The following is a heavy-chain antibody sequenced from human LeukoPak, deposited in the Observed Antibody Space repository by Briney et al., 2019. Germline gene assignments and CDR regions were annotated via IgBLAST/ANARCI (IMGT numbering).Heavy chain of an antibody. CDR3: PRDRYLDSSGYIYFYGMDV. D-gene: IGHD3-22*01. CDR1: GYTFTKYG. V-gene: IGHV1-18*01. CDR2: VSVYNENT. Sequence: ASVKVSCKASGYTFTKYGFSWVRQAPGQGVEWVGGVSVYNENTTYPLKFQHKLPLTPDPSTHKAYMELWGLRSDDTDVYYCPRDRYLDSSGYIYFYGMDVWLQGTTVTVSS. J-gene: IGHJ6*02.